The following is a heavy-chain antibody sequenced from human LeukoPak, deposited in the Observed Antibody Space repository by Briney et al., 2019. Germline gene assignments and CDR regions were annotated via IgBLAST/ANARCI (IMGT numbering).Heavy chain of an antibody. CDR2: ISAYNGNT. D-gene: IGHD1-26*01. CDR1: GYTFTSYG. J-gene: IGHJ3*02. Sequence: ASVNVSCKASGYTFTSYGISWVRQAPGQGLEWMGWISAYNGNTNYAQKLQGRVTMTTDTSTSTADMEVTSLKSDDTAVYYCARGVGNEGLPIWGHGTLVTVSS. V-gene: IGHV1-18*01. CDR3: ARGVGNEGLPI.